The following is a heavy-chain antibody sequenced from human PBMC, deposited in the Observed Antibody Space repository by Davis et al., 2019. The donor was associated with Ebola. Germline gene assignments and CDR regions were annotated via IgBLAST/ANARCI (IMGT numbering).Heavy chain of an antibody. CDR1: GYSFTSYW. J-gene: IGHJ6*03. D-gene: IGHD6-13*01. CDR2: IDPSDSYT. CDR3: ATALIAAAAPGGSYYYYYMDV. Sequence: GESLKISCKGSGYSFTSYWISWVRQMPGKGLEWMGRIDPSDSYTNYSPSFQGHVTISADKSISTAYLQWSSLKASDTAMYYCATALIAAAAPGGSYYYYYMDVWGKGTTVTVSS. V-gene: IGHV5-10-1*01.